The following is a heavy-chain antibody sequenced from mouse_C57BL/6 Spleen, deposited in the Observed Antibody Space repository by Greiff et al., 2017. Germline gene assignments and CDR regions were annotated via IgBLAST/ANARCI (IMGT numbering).Heavy chain of an antibody. D-gene: IGHD2-5*01. CDR3: TRISYSTYAIDY. V-gene: IGHV2-2*01. CDR1: GYSLTSYG. Sequence: QVQLQQPGPGLVQPSQSLSITCTVSGYSLTSYGVHWVRQSPGKGLEWLGVIWSGGSTDYYAAFITSLSISEDNSKTQVFFKMNRLQADDAVIYCCTRISYSTYAIDYWGQGTSVTVSS. CDR2: IWSGGST. J-gene: IGHJ4*01.